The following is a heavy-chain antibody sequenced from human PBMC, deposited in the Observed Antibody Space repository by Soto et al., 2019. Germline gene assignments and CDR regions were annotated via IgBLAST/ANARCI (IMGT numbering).Heavy chain of an antibody. J-gene: IGHJ6*01. CDR3: ASSFDVVGTRSYYYGIAF. CDR1: GFTFSDYY. CDR2: ISSSSSYT. Sequence: PVGSLRLSCAASGFTFSDYYMSWIRQAPGKGLEWVSYISSSSSYTNYADSVKGRFAISRDNAKNSLYLQMNSLRAEDTAVYYCASSFDVVGTRSYYYGIAFSGQ. V-gene: IGHV3-11*06. D-gene: IGHD6-19*01.